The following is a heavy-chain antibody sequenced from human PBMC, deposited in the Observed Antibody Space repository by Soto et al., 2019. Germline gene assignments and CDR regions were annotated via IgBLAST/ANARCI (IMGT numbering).Heavy chain of an antibody. CDR3: ATPKGGATQLYYYYYGMDV. CDR2: IIPIFGTA. J-gene: IGHJ6*02. D-gene: IGHD1-26*01. V-gene: IGHV1-69*01. CDR1: GGTFSSYA. Sequence: QVQLVQSGAEVKKPGSSVKVSCKASGGTFSSYAISWVRQAPGQGLEWMGGIIPIFGTANYAQKFQGRVTITADESTSTAYMELSSLRSGDTAVYYCATPKGGATQLYYYYYGMDVWGQGTTVTVSS.